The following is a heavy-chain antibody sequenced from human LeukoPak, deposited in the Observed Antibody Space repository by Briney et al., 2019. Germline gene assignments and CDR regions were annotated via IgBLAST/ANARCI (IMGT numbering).Heavy chain of an antibody. CDR1: GGSISSSSYY. Sequence: SETLSLTCSVSGGSISSSSYYWGWIRQPPGKGLEWIGTIYYSGSTFYKPSLTSRVTISVDTSKNQFSLKLSSVTAADTAIYYCASHIYRGPFDYWGQGTLVTVSS. D-gene: IGHD3-10*01. J-gene: IGHJ4*02. V-gene: IGHV4-39*01. CDR3: ASHIYRGPFDY. CDR2: IYYSGST.